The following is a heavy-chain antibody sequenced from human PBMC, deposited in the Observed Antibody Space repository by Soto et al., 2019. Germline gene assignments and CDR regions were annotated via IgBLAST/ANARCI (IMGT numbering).Heavy chain of an antibody. Sequence: ASVKVSCKVSGYTLTELSMHWVRQAPGKGLEWMGGFDPEDGETIYAQKFQGRVTMTEDTSTDTAYMELSSLRSEDTAVYYCATTARHYDFWPSYYFDYWGQGTLVTVSS. CDR2: FDPEDGET. D-gene: IGHD3-3*01. CDR3: ATTARHYDFWPSYYFDY. J-gene: IGHJ4*02. CDR1: GYTLTELS. V-gene: IGHV1-24*01.